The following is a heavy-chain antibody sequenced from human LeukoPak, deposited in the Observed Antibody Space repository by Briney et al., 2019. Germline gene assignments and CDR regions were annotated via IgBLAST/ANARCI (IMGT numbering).Heavy chain of an antibody. CDR3: ARQNSGARLNV. CDR1: GGSISNYY. Sequence: SETLSLTCTVSGGSISNYYWSWIRQPPGKGLEWIGFVYYSGSTSYNPSLKSRVTISADMSKNHFSLKLSSVTAADTAVYFCARQNSGARLNVWGQGTTVTVSS. V-gene: IGHV4-59*08. D-gene: IGHD6-25*01. J-gene: IGHJ6*02. CDR2: VYYSGST.